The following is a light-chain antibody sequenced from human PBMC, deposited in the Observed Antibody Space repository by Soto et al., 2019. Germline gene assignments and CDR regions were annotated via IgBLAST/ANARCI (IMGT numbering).Light chain of an antibody. CDR2: EGS. CDR3: CSYTGSSTSYD. Sequence: QSALTQPASVSGSPGQSITISCTGTSSDVGSYNLVSWYQQHPGKAPKLMIYEGSKRPSGVSNRFSGSKSGNTASLTISGLQAEDEADYYCCSYTGSSTSYDFGTGTKVPVL. J-gene: IGLJ1*01. CDR1: SSDVGSYNL. V-gene: IGLV2-23*01.